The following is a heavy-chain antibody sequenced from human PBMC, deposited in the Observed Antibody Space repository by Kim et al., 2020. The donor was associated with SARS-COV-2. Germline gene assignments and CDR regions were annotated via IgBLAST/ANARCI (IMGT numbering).Heavy chain of an antibody. V-gene: IGHV3-30*04. CDR2: ISFDGSNT. CDR3: ARDPIYSSGGGYFNS. Sequence: GGSLRLSCAASGFTFTMYSMHWVRQAPGKGLEWVAFISFDGSNTDYADSVKGRFTVSRDSSKNTVFLEMSRLRLADTALYFCARDPIYSSGGGYFNSWG. CDR1: GFTFTMYS. D-gene: IGHD6-19*01. J-gene: IGHJ4*03.